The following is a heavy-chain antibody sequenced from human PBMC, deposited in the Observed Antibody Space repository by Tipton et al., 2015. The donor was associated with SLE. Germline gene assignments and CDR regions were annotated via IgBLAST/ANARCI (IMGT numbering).Heavy chain of an antibody. CDR2: IYFSGST. V-gene: IGHV4-61*02. J-gene: IGHJ3*02. CDR3: AREGVGARSHDAFDI. CDR1: GDSISSSSYY. D-gene: IGHD1-26*01. Sequence: TLSLTCTVSGDSISSSSYYWGWIRQPAGKGLEWIGRIYFSGSTSYNPSLKSRVTMSVDTSKNQFSLKLNSVTAADTAVYYCAREGVGARSHDAFDIWGQGTMVTVSS.